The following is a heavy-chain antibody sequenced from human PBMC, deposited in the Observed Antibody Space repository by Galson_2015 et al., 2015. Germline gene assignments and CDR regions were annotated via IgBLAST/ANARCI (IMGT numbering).Heavy chain of an antibody. CDR2: IIPIFGTA. Sequence: SVKVSYKASGGTFSSYAISWVRQAPGQGLEWMGGIIPIFGTANYAQKFQGRVTITADESTSTAYMELSSLRSEDTAVYYCARDAHPYYYYGMDVWGQGTTVTVSS. CDR1: GGTFSSYA. J-gene: IGHJ6*02. V-gene: IGHV1-69*13. CDR3: ARDAHPYYYYGMDV.